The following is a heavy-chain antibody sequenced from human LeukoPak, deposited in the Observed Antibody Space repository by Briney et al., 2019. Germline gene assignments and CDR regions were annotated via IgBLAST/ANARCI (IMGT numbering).Heavy chain of an antibody. CDR1: GFTFSSYS. CDR2: ISSSSSYI. V-gene: IGHV3-21*01. J-gene: IGHJ4*02. CDR3: ARNLYSGWARGIEYYFDY. Sequence: GGSLRLSCAASGFTFSSYSMNWVRQAPGKGLEWVSSISSSSSYIYYADSVKGRFTISRDNAKNSLYLQMNSLRAEDTAVYYCARNLYSGWARGIEYYFDYWGQGTLVTVSS. D-gene: IGHD6-19*01.